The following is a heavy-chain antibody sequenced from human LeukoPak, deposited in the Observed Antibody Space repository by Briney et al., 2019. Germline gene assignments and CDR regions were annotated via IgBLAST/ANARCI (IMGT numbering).Heavy chain of an antibody. Sequence: GGSLRLSCAASGFTFSSYEMNWVRQAPGKGLEWVSYISSSGSTIYYADSVKGRFTISRDNAKNSLYLQMNSLRSEDSAVYYCATSLSGWGTYHYITVWGKGTMVTISS. D-gene: IGHD6-19*01. CDR2: ISSSGSTI. CDR1: GFTFSSYE. CDR3: ATSLSGWGTYHYITV. J-gene: IGHJ6*03. V-gene: IGHV3-48*03.